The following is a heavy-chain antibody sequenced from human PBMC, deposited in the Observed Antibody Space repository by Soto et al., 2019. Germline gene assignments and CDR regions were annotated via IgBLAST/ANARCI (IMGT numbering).Heavy chain of an antibody. CDR2: ISGSGGST. D-gene: IGHD3-10*01. V-gene: IGHV3-23*01. J-gene: IGHJ4*02. Sequence: GGSLRLSCAASGFTFSSYAMSWVRQAPGKGLEWASAISGSGGSTYYADSVKGRFTISRDNSKNTLYLQMNSLRAEDTAVYYCAKDMVRGVITPYYFDYWGQGTLVTVSS. CDR1: GFTFSSYA. CDR3: AKDMVRGVITPYYFDY.